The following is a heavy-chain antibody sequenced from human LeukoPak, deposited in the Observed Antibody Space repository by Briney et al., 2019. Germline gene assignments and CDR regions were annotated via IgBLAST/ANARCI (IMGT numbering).Heavy chain of an antibody. CDR1: GFTVSSNY. Sequence: PGGSLRLSCAASGFTVSSNYMSWVRQAPGKGLEWVSVICSGGSTYYADSVKGRFTISRDNSKNTLYLQMNSLRAEDTAVYYCATRSYYYDSSGYCYWGQGTLVTVSS. CDR2: ICSGGST. D-gene: IGHD3-22*01. CDR3: ATRSYYYDSSGYCY. J-gene: IGHJ4*02. V-gene: IGHV3-53*01.